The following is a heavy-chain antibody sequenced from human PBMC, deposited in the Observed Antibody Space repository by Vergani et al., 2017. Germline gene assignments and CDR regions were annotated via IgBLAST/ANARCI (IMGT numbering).Heavy chain of an antibody. CDR3: ARGCWSGYPSRYYYDGMDV. CDR2: IIPIFGTA. CDR1: GGTFSSYA. J-gene: IGHJ6*02. Sequence: QVQLVQSGAEVKKPGSSVKVSCKASGGTFSSYAISWVRQAPGQGLEWMGGIIPIFGTANYAQKFQGRVTITADETTSTGYMELSSLRSEDTAVYYCARGCWSGYPSRYYYDGMDVGGQGTTVTVS. V-gene: IGHV1-69*01. D-gene: IGHD3-3*01.